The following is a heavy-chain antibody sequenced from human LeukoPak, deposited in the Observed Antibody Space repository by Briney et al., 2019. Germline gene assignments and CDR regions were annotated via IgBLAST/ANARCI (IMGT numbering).Heavy chain of an antibody. J-gene: IGHJ4*02. CDR1: AGSFSDDY. CDR3: ERRDILTGYYKGNFDY. V-gene: IGHV4-34*01. Sequence: SETLSLTCAADAGSFSDDYWTWIRQPPGKGLEWIGEINHSGSTNYNPSLKSRVTISVDTSKNQFSLKLSSVTAADTAVYYCERRDILTGYYKGNFDYWGQGTLVTVSS. CDR2: INHSGST. D-gene: IGHD3-9*01.